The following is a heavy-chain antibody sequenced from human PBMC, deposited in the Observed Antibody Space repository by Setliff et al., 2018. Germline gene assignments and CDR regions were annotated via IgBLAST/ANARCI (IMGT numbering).Heavy chain of an antibody. CDR2: ISGSGAI. J-gene: IGHJ3*01. Sequence: GGSLRLSCAASGFTFSNYAMSWVRQAPGKGLEWVSAISGSGAISYADSVKGRFTVSRDNSKNTLYLQMNSLRGEDTAVYYCAKNMSHTLPSAYAFDVWGQGTMVTV. V-gene: IGHV3-23*01. D-gene: IGHD2-15*01. CDR1: GFTFSNYA. CDR3: AKNMSHTLPSAYAFDV.